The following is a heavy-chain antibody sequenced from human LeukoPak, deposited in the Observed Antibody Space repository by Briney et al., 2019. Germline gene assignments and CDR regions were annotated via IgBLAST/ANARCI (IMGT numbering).Heavy chain of an antibody. CDR1: GFTFSNYA. J-gene: IGHJ4*02. Sequence: QAGGSLRLSCSASGFTFSNYAMYWVRQAPGKGLEYISAISSNGGSTYYADSVKGRFTISRDDSKNTLFLQMNSLRDEDTAIYYCAKVHGWGRQLGYYFDYWGQGTLVTVPS. V-gene: IGHV3-64*04. D-gene: IGHD2-15*01. CDR3: AKVHGWGRQLGYYFDY. CDR2: ISSNGGST.